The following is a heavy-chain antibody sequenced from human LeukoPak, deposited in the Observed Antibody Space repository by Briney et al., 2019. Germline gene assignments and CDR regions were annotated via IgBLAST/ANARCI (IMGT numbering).Heavy chain of an antibody. J-gene: IGHJ4*02. Sequence: GGSLRLSCAASGFTFSSYSMNWVRQAPGKGLEWVSSISSSSSYIYYADSVKGRFTISRDNAKNSLYLQMNSLRAEDTAVYYCARGNRQTSPLDYWGQGTLVTVSS. V-gene: IGHV3-21*01. CDR2: ISSSSSYI. D-gene: IGHD1-14*01. CDR3: ARGNRQTSPLDY. CDR1: GFTFSSYS.